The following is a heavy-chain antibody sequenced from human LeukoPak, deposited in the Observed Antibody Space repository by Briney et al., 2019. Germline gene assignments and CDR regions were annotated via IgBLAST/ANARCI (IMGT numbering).Heavy chain of an antibody. CDR2: IYSGGST. CDR1: GFTVSSNY. V-gene: IGHV3-66*02. Sequence: GSLRLSCAASGFTVSSNYMSWVRQAPGKGLEWVSVIYSGGSTYYADSVKGRFTISRDNSKNTLYLQMNSLRAEDTAVYYCARLMDTAMVSPRGLWYYYYGMDVWGQGTTVTVSS. CDR3: ARLMDTAMVSPRGLWYYYYGMDV. J-gene: IGHJ6*02. D-gene: IGHD5-18*01.